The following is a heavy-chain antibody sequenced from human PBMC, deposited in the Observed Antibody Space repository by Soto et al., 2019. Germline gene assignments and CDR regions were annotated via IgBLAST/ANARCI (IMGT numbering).Heavy chain of an antibody. CDR1: GFTFSSYG. J-gene: IGHJ6*02. V-gene: IGHV3-30*18. CDR3: AKDLSIAARPYYYYYGMDV. CDR2: ISYDGGNK. Sequence: GGSLRLSCAASGFTFSSYGMHWVRQAPGKGLEWVAVISYDGGNKYYADSVKGRFTISRDNSKNTLYLQMNSLRAEDTAVYYCAKDLSIAARPYYYYYGMDVWGQGTTVTVSS. D-gene: IGHD6-6*01.